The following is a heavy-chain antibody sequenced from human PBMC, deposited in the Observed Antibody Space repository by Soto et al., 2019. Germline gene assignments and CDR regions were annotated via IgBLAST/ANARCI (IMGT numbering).Heavy chain of an antibody. J-gene: IGHJ4*02. CDR3: ARQPGYYDILTGYSTYYFDY. V-gene: IGHV4-59*08. CDR2: IYYSGST. Sequence: SETLSLTCTVSGGSISSYYWSWIRQPPGKGLEWIGYIYYSGSTNYNPSLKSRVTISVDTSKNQFSLKLSSVTAADTAVYYCARQPGYYDILTGYSTYYFDYWGQGTPVRVSS. D-gene: IGHD3-9*01. CDR1: GGSISSYY.